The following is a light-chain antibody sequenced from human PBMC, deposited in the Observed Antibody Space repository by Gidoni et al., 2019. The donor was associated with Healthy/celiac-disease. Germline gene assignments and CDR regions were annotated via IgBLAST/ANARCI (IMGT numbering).Light chain of an antibody. CDR1: SSHIGRNT. CDR3: AAWDDSLNGLYV. J-gene: IGLJ1*01. Sequence: QSVLTQPPSASGTPGPRVTISCSGSSSHIGRNTVDWYQQLPETAPKLLIYSNNQRPSGVPDRFSGAKSGTSASLAISGLQSEDEADCYCAAWDDSLNGLYVFGAGTKVTVL. CDR2: SNN. V-gene: IGLV1-44*01.